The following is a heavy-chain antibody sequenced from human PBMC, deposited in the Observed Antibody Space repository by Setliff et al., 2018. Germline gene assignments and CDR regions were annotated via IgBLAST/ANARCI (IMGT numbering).Heavy chain of an antibody. CDR3: VRSSAPQVVLAADFDY. V-gene: IGHV1-46*01. J-gene: IGHJ4*02. CDR2: INPSGGLT. CDR1: GYTLTKYY. Sequence: ASVKVSCKASGYTLTKYYMHWVRQAPGQGLEWMGIINPSGGLTRYAQKFQGRVTMTRDTSATTVYMELQSLRSDDTAVYYCVRSSAPQVVLAADFDYWGQGTLVTVSS. D-gene: IGHD6-19*01.